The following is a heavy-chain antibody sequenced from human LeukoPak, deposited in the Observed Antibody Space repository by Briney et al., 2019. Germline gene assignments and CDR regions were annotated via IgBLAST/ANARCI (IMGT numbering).Heavy chain of an antibody. CDR1: GFTFSSYA. CDR3: AKANYDFWSGQGNYIDY. J-gene: IGHJ4*02. D-gene: IGHD3-3*01. Sequence: GGSLRLSCAASGFTFSSYAMHWVRQAPGKGLEWVSGISWNSGSIGYADSVKGRFTISRDNAKNSLYLQMNSLRAEDMALYYCAKANYDFWSGQGNYIDYWGQGTLVTVSS. V-gene: IGHV3-9*03. CDR2: ISWNSGSI.